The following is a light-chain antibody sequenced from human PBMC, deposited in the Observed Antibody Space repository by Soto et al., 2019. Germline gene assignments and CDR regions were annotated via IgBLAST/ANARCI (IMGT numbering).Light chain of an antibody. Sequence: EIVLTQSPGTLSLSPGERATLSCRASQSISSHLAWYQQKPGQTPRLLIYDASNRATGIPARFSGSGSGTDFTLTISSLEPEDFAVYYCQQRSNWPPLTFGGGTKVEIK. V-gene: IGKV3-11*01. CDR1: QSISSH. J-gene: IGKJ4*01. CDR3: QQRSNWPPLT. CDR2: DAS.